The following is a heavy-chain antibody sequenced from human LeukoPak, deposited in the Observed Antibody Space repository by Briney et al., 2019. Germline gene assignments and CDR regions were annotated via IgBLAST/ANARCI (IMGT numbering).Heavy chain of an antibody. V-gene: IGHV4-61*10. CDR3: ARYRDGYNYVPHALTI. Sequence: PSETLSLTCTVSGASVSGTDYCWNWIRQPAGEGLGWLVLIYDSGHTDYNPSLKSRVTMSLDTSKNPFSMNMNSVTAADSAVYFCARYRDGYNYVPHALTIWGQGTVVTVSS. J-gene: IGHJ3*02. D-gene: IGHD5-24*01. CDR2: IYDSGHT. CDR1: GASVSGTDYC.